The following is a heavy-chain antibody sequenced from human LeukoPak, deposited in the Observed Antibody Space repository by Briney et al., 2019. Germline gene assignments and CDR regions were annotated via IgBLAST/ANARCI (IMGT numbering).Heavy chain of an antibody. CDR2: IYYSGST. CDR1: GGSISSSNYY. CDR3: ARSASALRAFDY. V-gene: IGHV4-39*07. Sequence: SETLSLTCTVSGGSISSSNYYWGWIRQPPGKGLEWIGSIYYSGSTYYNPSLKSRVTISVDRSKNQFSLKLSSVTAADTAVYYCARSASALRAFDYWGQGTLVTVSS. J-gene: IGHJ4*02.